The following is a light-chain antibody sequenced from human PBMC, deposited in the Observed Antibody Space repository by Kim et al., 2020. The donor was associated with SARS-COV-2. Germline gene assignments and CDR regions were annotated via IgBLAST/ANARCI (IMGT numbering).Light chain of an antibody. CDR1: QGISNS. Sequence: DIQMTQSPSSLSASVGDRLTLTCRASQGISNSLAWYQQQPGKAPKLLLSATSKLERGVPSRFSGSGSGTTYTLTISNLQPEDFATYYCQQYYSHPLTFGGGTKVDIK. CDR2: ATS. CDR3: QQYYSHPLT. J-gene: IGKJ4*01. V-gene: IGKV1-NL1*01.